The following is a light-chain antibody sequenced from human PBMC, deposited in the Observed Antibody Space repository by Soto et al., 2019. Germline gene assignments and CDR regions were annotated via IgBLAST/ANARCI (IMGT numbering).Light chain of an antibody. J-gene: IGLJ3*02. CDR3: QAWDTIWV. CDR2: EDT. Sequence: SYELNQPHSVSVSPGQTANITCSGDELGHKYASWYQQRPGQSPVLVIYEDTKRPSGIPERFSGSNSGNTATLTISGTQPMDEADYYCQAWDTIWVFGGGTQLTVL. CDR1: ELGHKY. V-gene: IGLV3-1*01.